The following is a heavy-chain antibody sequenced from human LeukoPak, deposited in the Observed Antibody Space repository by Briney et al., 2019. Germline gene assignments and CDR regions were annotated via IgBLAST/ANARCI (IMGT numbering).Heavy chain of an antibody. V-gene: IGHV3-23*01. D-gene: IGHD6-13*01. Sequence: AGGSLRLSCAASGFTFSSYAMSWVRQAPGKGLEWVSAISGSGGSTYYADSVKGRFTISRDNSKSTLYLQMNSLRAEDTAVYYCAKDGRYSSNWSFDYWGQGTLVTVSS. J-gene: IGHJ4*02. CDR2: ISGSGGST. CDR3: AKDGRYSSNWSFDY. CDR1: GFTFSSYA.